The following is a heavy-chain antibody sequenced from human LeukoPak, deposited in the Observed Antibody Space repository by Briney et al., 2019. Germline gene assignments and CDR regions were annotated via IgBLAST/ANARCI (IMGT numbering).Heavy chain of an antibody. CDR2: ISGTGTGT. CDR3: ARVRLVVTAADY. CDR1: GFTFSNYG. J-gene: IGHJ4*02. V-gene: IGHV3-23*01. Sequence: GGSLRLSCAASGFTFSNYGITWVRQAPGRGLEWVSVISGTGTGTYYADSVKGRFTISRDSSKNTLYLQMNSLRAEDRAIYYCARVRLVVTAADYWGQGTLVTVSS. D-gene: IGHD2-21*02.